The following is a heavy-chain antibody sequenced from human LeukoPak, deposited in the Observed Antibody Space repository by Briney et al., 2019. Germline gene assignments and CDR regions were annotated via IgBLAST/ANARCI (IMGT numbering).Heavy chain of an antibody. CDR3: AYSGSYGHLGY. CDR1: GGSISSNAYY. CDR2: IYSSVST. J-gene: IGHJ4*02. V-gene: IGHV4-39*01. Sequence: PSETLSLTCTVSGGSISSNAYYWAWIRQPPGKGLEWIGSIYSSVSTYYNPSLKSRVTISVDTSKNQFSLRLGSVTAADTALYYCAYSGSYGHLGYWGQGIPVTVSS. D-gene: IGHD1-26*01.